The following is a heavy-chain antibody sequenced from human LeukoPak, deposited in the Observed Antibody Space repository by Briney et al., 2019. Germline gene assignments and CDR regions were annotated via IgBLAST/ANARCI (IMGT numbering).Heavy chain of an antibody. J-gene: IGHJ4*02. V-gene: IGHV3-21*01. CDR2: ISSSSSYI. CDR3: ARTYYGSGSYYIMPAIYFDY. D-gene: IGHD3-10*01. Sequence: GGSLRLSCAASGFTFSSYSMNWVRQAPGKGLEWVSSISSSSSYIYYADSVKGRFTISRDNAKNSLYLQMNSLRAEDTAVYYCARTYYGSGSYYIMPAIYFDYWGQGTLVTVSS. CDR1: GFTFSSYS.